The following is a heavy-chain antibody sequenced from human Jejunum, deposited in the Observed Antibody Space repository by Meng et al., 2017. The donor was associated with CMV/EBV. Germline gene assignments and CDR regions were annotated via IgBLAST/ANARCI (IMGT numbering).Heavy chain of an antibody. CDR2: ISWGSDNI. D-gene: IGHD5-12*01. CDR1: FRFDYSA. J-gene: IGHJ5*02. V-gene: IGHV3-9*03. Sequence: FRFDYSAMHWVRPAPGKGLEWVSGISWGSDNIEYADSVRGRFTISRDNTRNSLYLQMNSLRAEDMGVYYCAKQREGGYPAAHCDLWGQGTLVTVSS. CDR3: AKQREGGYPAAHCDL.